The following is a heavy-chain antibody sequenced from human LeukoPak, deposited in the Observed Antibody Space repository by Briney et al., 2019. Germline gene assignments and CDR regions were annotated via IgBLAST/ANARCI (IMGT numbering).Heavy chain of an antibody. D-gene: IGHD6-13*01. J-gene: IGHJ4*02. CDR2: IYYSGST. Sequence: SQTLSLTCTASGVSISSGDYSWSWIRQPPGKGLEWIGYIYYSGSTYYNPSLKSRVTISVDTSKNQFSLKLSSVTAADTAVYYCARENPLVPGYSSSNFDYWGQGTLVTVSS. CDR3: ARENPLVPGYSSSNFDY. CDR1: GVSISSGDYS. V-gene: IGHV4-30-4*08.